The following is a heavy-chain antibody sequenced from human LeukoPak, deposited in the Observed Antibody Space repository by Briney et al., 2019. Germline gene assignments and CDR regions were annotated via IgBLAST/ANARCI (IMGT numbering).Heavy chain of an antibody. CDR1: GGSISSGGYY. CDR2: IYYSGST. Sequence: PSETLSLTCTVSGGSISSGGYYWSWIRQPPGKGLEWIGYIYYSGSTYYNPSLKSRVTISVDTSKNQFSLKLSSVTAADTAVYYCASTISQPLGTGLGYCSGGSCYSFSGAFDIWGQGTMVTVSS. D-gene: IGHD2-15*01. CDR3: ASTISQPLGTGLGYCSGGSCYSFSGAFDI. J-gene: IGHJ3*02. V-gene: IGHV4-30-4*01.